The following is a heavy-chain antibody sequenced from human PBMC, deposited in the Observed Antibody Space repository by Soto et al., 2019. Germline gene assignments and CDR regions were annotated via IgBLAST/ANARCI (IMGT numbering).Heavy chain of an antibody. CDR1: GGSISSYY. Sequence: SETLSLTCTVSGGSISSYYWSWIRQPPGKGLEWIGYIYYSGITNYNPSLKSRVTISVDTSKNQFSLKLSSVTAADTAVYYCARNGGGLGGDYYYYYMDVWGKGTTVTVSS. V-gene: IGHV4-59*01. D-gene: IGHD2-8*01. CDR3: ARNGGGLGGDYYYYYMDV. J-gene: IGHJ6*03. CDR2: IYYSGIT.